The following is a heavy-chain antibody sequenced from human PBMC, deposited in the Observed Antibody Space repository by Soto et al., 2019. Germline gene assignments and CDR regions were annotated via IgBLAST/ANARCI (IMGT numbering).Heavy chain of an antibody. CDR2: IYSGGST. D-gene: IGHD5-12*01. V-gene: IGHV3-66*01. J-gene: IGHJ4*02. CDR3: GYSGYDWDLYFDY. CDR1: GFTVGSNY. Sequence: GGSLRLSCAASGFTVGSNYMSWVRQAPGKGLEWVSVIYSGGSTYYADSVKGRFTISRDNSKNTLYLQMNSLRAEDTAVYYCGYSGYDWDLYFDYWGQGTLVTVSS.